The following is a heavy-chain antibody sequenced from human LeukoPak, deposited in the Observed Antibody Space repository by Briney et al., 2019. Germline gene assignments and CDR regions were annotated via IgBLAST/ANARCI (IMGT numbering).Heavy chain of an antibody. Sequence: PSETLSLTCTVSGDSISSYYWNWIRQPAGKGLEWIGRIYTSGSTNYNLSLKSRITMSVDTSKNQFSLKLSSVTAADTAVYYCATGAAAFDYWGQGTLVTVSS. CDR2: IYTSGST. CDR1: GDSISSYY. J-gene: IGHJ4*02. CDR3: ATGAAAFDY. D-gene: IGHD6-13*01. V-gene: IGHV4-4*07.